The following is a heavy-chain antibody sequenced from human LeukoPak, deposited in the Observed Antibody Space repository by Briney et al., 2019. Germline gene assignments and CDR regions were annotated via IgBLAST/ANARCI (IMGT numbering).Heavy chain of an antibody. CDR2: IYYSGST. CDR3: ARGPGVDFWSSFPNGFDL. CDR1: GGSISSGGYY. J-gene: IGHJ5*02. V-gene: IGHV4-31*03. Sequence: PSETLSLTCTVSGGSISSGGYYWSWIRQHPGKGLEWIGYIYYSGSTYYNPSLKSRVTISVDTSKNQFSLKLSSVTAADTAVYYCARGPGVDFWSSFPNGFDLWGQGTLVTVSS. D-gene: IGHD3-3*01.